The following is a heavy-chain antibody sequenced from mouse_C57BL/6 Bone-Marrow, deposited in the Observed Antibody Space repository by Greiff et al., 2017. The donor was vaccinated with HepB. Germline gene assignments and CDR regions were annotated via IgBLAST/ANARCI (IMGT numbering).Heavy chain of an antibody. D-gene: IGHD4-1*01. CDR1: GFTFSDFY. Sequence: EVQVVESGGGLVQSGRSLRLSCATSGFTFSDFYMEWVRQAPGKGLEWIAASRNKANDYTTEYSASVKGRFIVSRDTSQSILYRQMNALRAEDTAIYYCARGLGFLDYWGQGTTLTVSS. CDR2: SRNKANDYTT. CDR3: ARGLGFLDY. V-gene: IGHV7-1*01. J-gene: IGHJ2*01.